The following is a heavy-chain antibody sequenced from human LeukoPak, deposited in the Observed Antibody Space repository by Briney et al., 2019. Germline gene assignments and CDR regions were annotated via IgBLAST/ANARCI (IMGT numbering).Heavy chain of an antibody. Sequence: PGGSLRLSCAASGFTFSSYAMSWVRQAPGKGLEWVSAISGSGGSTYCADSVKGRFTISRDNSKNTLYLQMSSLRAEDTAVYHCAKHRLQQLVYFDYWGQGTLVTVSS. D-gene: IGHD6-13*01. V-gene: IGHV3-23*01. CDR1: GFTFSSYA. CDR3: AKHRLQQLVYFDY. J-gene: IGHJ4*02. CDR2: ISGSGGST.